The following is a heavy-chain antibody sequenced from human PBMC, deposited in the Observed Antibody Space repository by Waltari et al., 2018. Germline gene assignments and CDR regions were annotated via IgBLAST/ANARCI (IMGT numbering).Heavy chain of an antibody. J-gene: IGHJ6*02. CDR2: INPSGGST. D-gene: IGHD2-21*01. CDR3: ALDTGALWMDV. Sequence: QVQLVQSGAEVKKPGASVKISCKTSEYTFTSSYINWVRKAPGQGLEWMGIINPSGGSTISAEKVQGRVTMTRDTSTSTVYMELSSLRSDDTAVYYCALDTGALWMDVWGQGTTVTVSS. V-gene: IGHV1-46*01. CDR1: EYTFTSSY.